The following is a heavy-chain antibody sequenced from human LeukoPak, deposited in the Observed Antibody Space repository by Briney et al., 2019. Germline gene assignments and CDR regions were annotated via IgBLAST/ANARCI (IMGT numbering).Heavy chain of an antibody. V-gene: IGHV5-51*01. CDR3: ARREMATTYTFDY. CDR2: IYPGDSDT. D-gene: IGHD5-24*01. Sequence: VESLKISCKGSGYSFTSYWIGWVRQMPGKGLEWMGIIYPGDSDTRYSPSFQGQVTISADKSISTAYLQWSSLKASDTAMYYCARREMATTYTFDYWGQGTLVTVSS. CDR1: GYSFTSYW. J-gene: IGHJ4*02.